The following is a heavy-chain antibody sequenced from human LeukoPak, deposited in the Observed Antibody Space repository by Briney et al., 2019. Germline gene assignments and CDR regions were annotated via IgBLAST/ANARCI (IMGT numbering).Heavy chain of an antibody. CDR2: IHHSGST. Sequence: PSETLSLTCTVSGGSMSRYYWSWVRQPPGKGLEWIGNIHHSGSTNYHSSLMSRVTMSIDTSKNLFSLNLNSVTAADTAVYFCAGWVWTVSRVEYFENWGQGTLVTVSS. CDR1: GGSMSRYY. D-gene: IGHD3/OR15-3a*01. V-gene: IGHV4-59*01. CDR3: AGWVWTVSRVEYFEN. J-gene: IGHJ1*01.